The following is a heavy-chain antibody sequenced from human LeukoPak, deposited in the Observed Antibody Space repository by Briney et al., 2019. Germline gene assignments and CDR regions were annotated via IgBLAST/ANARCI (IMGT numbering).Heavy chain of an antibody. D-gene: IGHD3-10*01. CDR3: ARVKGITMVRGVPYGMDV. Sequence: SVKVSCKASGGTFSSYAISWVRQAPGQGLEWMGRIIPILGIANYAQKFQGRVTVTADKSTSTAYMELSSLRSEDTAVYYCARVKGITMVRGVPYGMDVWGQGTTVTVSS. CDR2: IIPILGIA. J-gene: IGHJ6*02. CDR1: GGTFSSYA. V-gene: IGHV1-69*04.